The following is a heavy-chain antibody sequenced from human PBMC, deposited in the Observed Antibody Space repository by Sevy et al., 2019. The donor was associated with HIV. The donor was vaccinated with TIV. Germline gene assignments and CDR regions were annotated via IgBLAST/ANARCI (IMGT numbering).Heavy chain of an antibody. CDR3: ARQMHYYDSAGYYHWDY. V-gene: IGHV4-39*01. Sequence: SKTLSLTCTVSGGSISSSNYYWGWIRQPPGKGLEWIANIYYTGSTYYNPSLKSRVTIFADTSKNQFSLKLSSVTAADTAVYYCARQMHYYDSAGYYHWDYWGQGTLVTVSS. CDR2: IYYTGST. CDR1: GGSISSSNYY. D-gene: IGHD3-22*01. J-gene: IGHJ4*02.